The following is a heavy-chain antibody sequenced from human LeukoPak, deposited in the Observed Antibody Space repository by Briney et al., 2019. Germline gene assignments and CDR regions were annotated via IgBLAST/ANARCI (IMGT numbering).Heavy chain of an antibody. Sequence: SETLSLTCTVSGGSISSSSYYWGWIRQPPGKGLEWIGSIYYSGSTYYNPSLKSRVTISVDTSKNQFSLKLSSVTAADTAVYYCARHLPAYYYDSSGYYNYWGQGTLVTVSS. CDR3: ARHLPAYYYDSSGYYNY. J-gene: IGHJ4*02. D-gene: IGHD3-22*01. CDR1: GGSISSSSYY. V-gene: IGHV4-39*01. CDR2: IYYSGST.